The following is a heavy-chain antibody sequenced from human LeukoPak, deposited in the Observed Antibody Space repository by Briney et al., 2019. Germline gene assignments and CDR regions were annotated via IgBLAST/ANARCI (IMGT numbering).Heavy chain of an antibody. Sequence: GASVKVSCKASGYTFTSYDINWVRQATGQGLEWMGWMNPNRGNTGYEEKFQGRVTITRNTSIRTAYMELSSLRSEDRAVYYCARVGGGSYYNCWDQGTLVTVSS. D-gene: IGHD1-26*01. V-gene: IGHV1-8*03. CDR1: GYTFTSYD. CDR2: MNPNRGNT. CDR3: ARVGGGSYYNC. J-gene: IGHJ4*02.